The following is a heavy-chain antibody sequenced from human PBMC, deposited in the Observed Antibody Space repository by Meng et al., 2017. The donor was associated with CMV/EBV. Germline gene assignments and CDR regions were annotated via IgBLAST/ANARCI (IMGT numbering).Heavy chain of an antibody. Sequence: QVPLQLACPGLLITSTSLSLTCTVAACSISRGDYYCSWIRQPPAKGLEWIGYIYYSGSTYYTPSLKSRVTISVDTSKNQFSLKLSSVTAADTAVYYCARRQWPDYWGQGTLVTVSS. CDR2: IYYSGST. CDR3: ARRQWPDY. V-gene: IGHV4-30-4*08. D-gene: IGHD6-19*01. J-gene: IGHJ4*02. CDR1: ACSISRGDYY.